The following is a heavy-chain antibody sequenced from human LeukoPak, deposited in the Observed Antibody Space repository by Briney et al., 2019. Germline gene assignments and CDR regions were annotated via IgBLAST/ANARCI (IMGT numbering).Heavy chain of an antibody. CDR3: ARESGDAFDY. Sequence: SETLSLTCAVYGGSFSGYYWSWIRQPPGKGLEWIGEINHSGSTNYNPSLKSRVTISVDRSKNQFSLKLSSVTAADTAVYYCARESGDAFDYWGQGTLVTVSS. CDR1: GGSFSGYY. V-gene: IGHV4-34*01. D-gene: IGHD4-17*01. CDR2: INHSGST. J-gene: IGHJ4*02.